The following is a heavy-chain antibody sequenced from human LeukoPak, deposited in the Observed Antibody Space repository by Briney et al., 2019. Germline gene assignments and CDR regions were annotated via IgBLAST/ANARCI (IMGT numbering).Heavy chain of an antibody. D-gene: IGHD6-13*01. CDR1: GFTFSSHA. CDR2: ITSNGGST. J-gene: IGHJ4*02. V-gene: IGHV3-64*01. CDR3: ARAAYASSPDY. Sequence: PGGSLRLSCAASGFTFSSHAMFWVRQAPGKGLEYVSAITSNGGSTFYANSVQGRFTISRNNAKNSLYLQMNSLRDEDTAVYYCARAAYASSPDYWGQGTLVTVSS.